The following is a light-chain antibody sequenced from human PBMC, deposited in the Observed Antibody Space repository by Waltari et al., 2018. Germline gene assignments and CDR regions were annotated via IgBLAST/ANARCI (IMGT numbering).Light chain of an antibody. CDR3: LLYMGGGIWV. Sequence: QTVVTQEPSLSVSPGGTVTLTCALSSGSLSTTSYASWYQQTPGQAPRPLIYKSNPRASGCPDRFSGSSFGNKAALTITGAQADDESDYYCLLYMGGGIWVFGGGTKLTVI. CDR2: KSN. V-gene: IGLV8-61*01. CDR1: SGSLSTTSY. J-gene: IGLJ3*02.